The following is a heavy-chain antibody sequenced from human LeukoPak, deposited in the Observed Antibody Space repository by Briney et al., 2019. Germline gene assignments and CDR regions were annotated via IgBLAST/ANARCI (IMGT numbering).Heavy chain of an antibody. J-gene: IGHJ4*02. V-gene: IGHV4-4*09. CDR2: IYHSGST. D-gene: IGHD4-11*01. CDR3: ARTHDYSNYAFDY. CDR1: GDSISSFY. Sequence: SETLSLTCTVSGDSISSFYWSWIRQPPGKGLEWIGHIYHSGSTYYNPSLKSRVTISVDTSKNQFSLKLSSVTAADTAVYYCARTHDYSNYAFDYWGQGTLVTVSS.